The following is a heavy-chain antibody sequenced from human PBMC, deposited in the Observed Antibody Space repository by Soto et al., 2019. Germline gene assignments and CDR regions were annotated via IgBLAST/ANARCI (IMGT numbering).Heavy chain of an antibody. V-gene: IGHV4-59*01. D-gene: IGHD1-1*01. CDR2: IYYSGST. Sequence: QVQLQESGPGLVKPSETLSLTCTVSGGSISSYYWSWIRQPPGKGLEWIGYIYYSGSTNYNPSLKSRVTISVDTSKNQFSLKLSSVTAADTAVYYCARVLRGLQPFDPWCQGTLVTVSS. J-gene: IGHJ5*02. CDR1: GGSISSYY. CDR3: ARVLRGLQPFDP.